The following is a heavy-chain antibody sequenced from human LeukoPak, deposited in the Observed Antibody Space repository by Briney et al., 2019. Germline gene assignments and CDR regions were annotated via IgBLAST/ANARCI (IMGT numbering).Heavy chain of an antibody. CDR1: GGSISSSSYY. Sequence: SETLSLTCTVSGGSISSSSYYWGWIRQPPGKGLEWIGSIYYSGSTYYNPSLKSRVTISVDTSKNQFSLKLSSVTAADTAVYYCARTYYDFWSGPLSYMDVWGKGTTVTVSS. CDR3: ARTYYDFWSGPLSYMDV. J-gene: IGHJ6*03. D-gene: IGHD3-3*01. CDR2: IYYSGST. V-gene: IGHV4-39*07.